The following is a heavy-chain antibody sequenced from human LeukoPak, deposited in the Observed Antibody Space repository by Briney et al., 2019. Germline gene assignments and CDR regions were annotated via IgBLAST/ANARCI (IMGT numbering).Heavy chain of an antibody. Sequence: PSETLSLTCAVYGGSFSGYYWSWIRQPPGKGLEWIGYIYYSGSTNYNPSLKSRVTISVDTSKNQFSLKLSSVTAAGTAVYYCARVEYSSSSGAFDIWGQGTMVTVSS. D-gene: IGHD6-6*01. CDR3: ARVEYSSSSGAFDI. CDR2: IYYSGST. V-gene: IGHV4-59*01. CDR1: GGSFSGYY. J-gene: IGHJ3*02.